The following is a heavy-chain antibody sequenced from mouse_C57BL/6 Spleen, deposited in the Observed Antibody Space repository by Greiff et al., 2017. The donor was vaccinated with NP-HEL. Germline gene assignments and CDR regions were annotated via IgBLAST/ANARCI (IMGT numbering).Heavy chain of an antibody. J-gene: IGHJ3*01. D-gene: IGHD1-1*01. V-gene: IGHV14-1*01. CDR2: IDPEDGDT. CDR1: GFNIKDYY. Sequence: EVQLQQSGAELVRPGASVKLSCTASGFNIKDYYMHWVKQRPEQGLEWIGRIDPEDGDTEYAPKFQGKATMTADTSSNTAYLQLSSLTSEDTAVYYCTAHYGSSGLAYWGQGTLVTVSA. CDR3: TAHYGSSGLAY.